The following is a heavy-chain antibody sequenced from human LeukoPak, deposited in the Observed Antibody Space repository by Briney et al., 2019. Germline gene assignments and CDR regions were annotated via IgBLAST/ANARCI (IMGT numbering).Heavy chain of an antibody. J-gene: IGHJ4*02. V-gene: IGHV1-69*04. CDR1: GGTFSSYA. Sequence: ASVKVSCKASGGTFSSYAISWVRQAPGQGLEWMGRIIPILGIANYAQKFQGRVTMTRNTSISTAYMELSSLRSEDTAVYYCARITGDVDYWGQGTLVTVSS. D-gene: IGHD7-27*01. CDR2: IIPILGIA. CDR3: ARITGDVDY.